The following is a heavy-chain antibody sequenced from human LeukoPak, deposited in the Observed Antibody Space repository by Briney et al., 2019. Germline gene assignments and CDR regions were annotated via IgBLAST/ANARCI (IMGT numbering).Heavy chain of an antibody. CDR1: GGTFSSYA. Sequence: GASVKVSCKASGGTFSSYAISWVRQAPGQGLEWMGGIIPIFGTANYAQKFQGRVTITADKSTSTAYMELSSLRSEDTAVYYCASTSGYGDYPPSFRYYYYYMDVWGKGTTVTVSS. CDR2: IIPIFGTA. D-gene: IGHD4-17*01. V-gene: IGHV1-69*06. J-gene: IGHJ6*03. CDR3: ASTSGYGDYPPSFRYYYYYMDV.